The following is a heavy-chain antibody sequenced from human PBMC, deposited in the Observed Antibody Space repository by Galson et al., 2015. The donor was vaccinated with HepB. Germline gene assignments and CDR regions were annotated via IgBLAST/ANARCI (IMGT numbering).Heavy chain of an antibody. J-gene: IGHJ4*02. Sequence: SLRLSCAASGFTFSSYGMHWVRQAPGKGLEWVAVIWYDGSNKYYADSVKGRFTISRDNSKNTLYLQMNSLRAEDTAAYYCARDSYYYDSSGYYYFDYWGQGTLVTVSS. CDR1: GFTFSSYG. D-gene: IGHD3-22*01. CDR3: ARDSYYYDSSGYYYFDY. V-gene: IGHV3-33*01. CDR2: IWYDGSNK.